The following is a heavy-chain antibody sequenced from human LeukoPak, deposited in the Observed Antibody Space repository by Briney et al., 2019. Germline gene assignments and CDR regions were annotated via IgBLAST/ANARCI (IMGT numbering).Heavy chain of an antibody. J-gene: IGHJ4*02. CDR1: GESFSDYY. Sequence: SETLSLTCAVYGESFSDYYWSWVRQPPGKGLEWIGEINHGGSTNYNPSLKSRVTISVDTSKNQFSLKLSSVTAADTAVYYCARGQLYDYWGQGTLVTVSS. D-gene: IGHD2-2*01. CDR3: ARGQLYDY. CDR2: INHGGST. V-gene: IGHV4-34*01.